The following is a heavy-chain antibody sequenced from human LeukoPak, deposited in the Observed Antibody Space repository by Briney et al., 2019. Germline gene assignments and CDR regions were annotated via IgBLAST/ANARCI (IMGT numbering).Heavy chain of an antibody. D-gene: IGHD6-25*01. J-gene: IGHJ5*02. CDR2: ISASGSST. CDR1: GFTFSAYA. CDR3: AKHLGWGPSGSNWFDP. Sequence: GGSLRLSCVASGFTFSAYAMSWVRQAPGKGLEWVSGISASGSSTYYADSVEGRFTISRDNSKNTLYLQMNSLRAEDTAVYYCAKHLGWGPSGSNWFDPWGQGTLVTVPS. V-gene: IGHV3-23*01.